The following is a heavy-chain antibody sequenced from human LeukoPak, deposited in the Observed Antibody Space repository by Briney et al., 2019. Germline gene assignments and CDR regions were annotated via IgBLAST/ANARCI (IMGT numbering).Heavy chain of an antibody. J-gene: IGHJ4*02. CDR2: IRYDGNNK. V-gene: IGHV3-30*02. Sequence: GGSLRLSCGVSGFTFSNYGMLWVRQAPGKGLEWVAFIRYDGNNKLYADSVKGGFTISRDNSKNTVYLHINSLRTEDTALYYCAKDNPLDYWGQGTLVIVSS. D-gene: IGHD1-14*01. CDR3: AKDNPLDY. CDR1: GFTFSNYG.